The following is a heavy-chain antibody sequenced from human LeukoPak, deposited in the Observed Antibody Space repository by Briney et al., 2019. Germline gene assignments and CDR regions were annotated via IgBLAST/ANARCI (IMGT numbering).Heavy chain of an antibody. CDR2: INPSGGST. J-gene: IGHJ4*02. CDR1: GYTFTSYY. D-gene: IGHD6-13*01. CDR3: ARDRRWAISSWYSYYFDY. V-gene: IGHV1-46*01. Sequence: ASVKVSCKASGYTFTSYYMHWVRQAPGQGLEWMGIINPSGGSTSYAQKFQGRITMTRDTSTSTVYMELSSLRSEDTAVYYCARDRRWAISSWYSYYFDYWGQGTLVTVSS.